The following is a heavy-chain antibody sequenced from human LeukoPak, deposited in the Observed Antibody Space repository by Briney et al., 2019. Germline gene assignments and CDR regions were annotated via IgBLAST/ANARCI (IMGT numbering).Heavy chain of an antibody. V-gene: IGHV4-59*01. J-gene: IGHJ3*02. Sequence: SETLSLTCTASGGSISSYYWSWIRQPPGKGLEWIGYIFYTGSTNFNPSLKRRVTISVLTSKNRFSLKLSSVTAADTAVYYCATLTGGDDAFDIWGQGTMVTVSS. CDR1: GGSISSYY. CDR2: IFYTGST. D-gene: IGHD4-23*01. CDR3: ATLTGGDDAFDI.